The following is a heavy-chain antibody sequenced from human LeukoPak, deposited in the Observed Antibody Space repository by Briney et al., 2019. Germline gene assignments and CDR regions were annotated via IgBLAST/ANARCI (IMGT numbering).Heavy chain of an antibody. CDR3: AREGWDCGGDCYTYAFDI. V-gene: IGHV1-3*01. CDR2: INAGNGNT. D-gene: IGHD2-21*02. J-gene: IGHJ3*02. Sequence: ASVKVSCKASGYTFTSYAMHWVRQAPGQRLEWMGWINAGNGNTKYSQKFQGRVTITRDTSASTAYMELSSLRSEDTAVYYCAREGWDCGGDCYTYAFDIWGQGTMVTVSS. CDR1: GYTFTSYA.